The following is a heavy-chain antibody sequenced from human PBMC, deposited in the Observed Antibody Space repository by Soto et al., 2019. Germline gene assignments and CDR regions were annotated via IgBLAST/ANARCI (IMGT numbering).Heavy chain of an antibody. J-gene: IGHJ1*01. V-gene: IGHV1-69*01. CDR2: IIPIFGTT. CDR1: ADSLRSSG. CDR3: ARVFPDGWVEPGVVRGYVDT. D-gene: IGHD3-3*01. Sequence: HGQLGQSVAEVKEPGSAVKGSCKAPADSLRSSGISWELQAPGQGIEWMGGIIPIFGTTNYEEKSHGRVTITSDESTNTAYLELISLRSEDPALYYCARVFPDGWVEPGVVRGYVDTWGLGTLVTVSS.